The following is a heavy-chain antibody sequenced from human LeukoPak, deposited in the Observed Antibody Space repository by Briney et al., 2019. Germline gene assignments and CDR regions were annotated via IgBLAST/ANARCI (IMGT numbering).Heavy chain of an antibody. Sequence: SETLSLTCAVYGGSFSGYYWSWIRQPPGKGLEWIGEINHSGSTNYNPSLKSRVTISVDTSKNQFSLKLSSVTAADTAVYYCAGGIAVAGKDYWGQGTLVTVSS. V-gene: IGHV4-34*01. J-gene: IGHJ4*02. D-gene: IGHD6-19*01. CDR2: INHSGST. CDR3: AGGIAVAGKDY. CDR1: GGSFSGYY.